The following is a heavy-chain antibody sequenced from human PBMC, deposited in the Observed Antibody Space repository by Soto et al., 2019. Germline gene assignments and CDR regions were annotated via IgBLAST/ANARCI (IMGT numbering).Heavy chain of an antibody. V-gene: IGHV4-31*03. CDR2: IYYSGST. J-gene: IGHJ5*01. D-gene: IGHD3-16*01. CDR1: GGSISRGGYY. Sequence: SETLSLTCTVSGGSISRGGYYWSWIRQHPGKGLEWIGYIYYSGSTYYNPSLKSRVTISVDTSKNQFSLKLSSVTAADTAVYYCASAELRHWFASWGQGTLVTVSS. CDR3: ASAELRHWFAS.